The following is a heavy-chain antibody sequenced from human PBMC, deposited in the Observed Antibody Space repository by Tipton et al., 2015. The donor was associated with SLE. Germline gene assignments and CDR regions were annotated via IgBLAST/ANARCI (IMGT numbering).Heavy chain of an antibody. J-gene: IGHJ3*02. D-gene: IGHD4-11*01. Sequence: LRLSCTVSGGSISSYYWSWIRQPPGKGLEWIGYISDSGSTNYNPSLKSRLTISVDTSKNQFSLKLSSVTAADTAVYYCARRPDDDYRTLDGAFDIWGQGTMVTVSS. CDR1: GGSISSYY. CDR3: ARRPDDDYRTLDGAFDI. CDR2: ISDSGST. V-gene: IGHV4-59*12.